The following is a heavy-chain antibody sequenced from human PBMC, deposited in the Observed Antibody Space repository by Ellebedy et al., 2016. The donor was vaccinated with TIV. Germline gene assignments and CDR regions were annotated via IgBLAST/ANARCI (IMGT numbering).Heavy chain of an antibody. V-gene: IGHV4-4*02. CDR3: ARQVRTNGDAFDI. CDR1: GGSISSSNW. D-gene: IGHD4/OR15-4a*01. CDR2: IYHSGST. Sequence: MPSETLSPTCAVPGGSISSSNWWSWVRQPPGKGLEWIGEIYHSGSTNYNPSLKSRVTISVDTSKNQLSLKLSSVTAADTAVYYCARQVRTNGDAFDIWGQGTMVTVSS. J-gene: IGHJ3*02.